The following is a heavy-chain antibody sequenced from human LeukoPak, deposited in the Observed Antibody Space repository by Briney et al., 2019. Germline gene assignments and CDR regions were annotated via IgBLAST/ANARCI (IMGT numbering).Heavy chain of an antibody. CDR1: GGTFSSYA. J-gene: IGHJ6*02. CDR3: ARWIWGPGSSGLRPNYYGMDV. Sequence: SVKVSCKASGGTFSSYAISWVRQAPGQGLEWMGRIIPILGIANYAQKFQGRVTITADKSTSTAYMELSSLRSEDTAVYYCARWIWGPGSSGLRPNYYGMDVWGQGTTVTVSS. D-gene: IGHD3-10*01. CDR2: IIPILGIA. V-gene: IGHV1-69*04.